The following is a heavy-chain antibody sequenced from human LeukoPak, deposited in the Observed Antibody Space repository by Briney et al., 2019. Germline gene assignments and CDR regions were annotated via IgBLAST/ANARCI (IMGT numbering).Heavy chain of an antibody. CDR3: AREWGSRDGYNSNWFDP. J-gene: IGHJ5*02. CDR2: IIPIFGTA. Sequence: SVKVSCKASGGTFSSYAISWVRQAPGQGLEWMGGIIPIFGTANYAQKFQGRVTITTDESTSTAYMELSSLRSEDTAVYYCAREWGSRDGYNSNWFDPWGQGNLVTVSS. D-gene: IGHD5-24*01. V-gene: IGHV1-69*05. CDR1: GGTFSSYA.